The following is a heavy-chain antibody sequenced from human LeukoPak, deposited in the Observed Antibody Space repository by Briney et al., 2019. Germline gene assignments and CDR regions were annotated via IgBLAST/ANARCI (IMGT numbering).Heavy chain of an antibody. CDR2: INPNSGGA. Sequence: GASVKVSFTASGYTFTDYYMHWVRQAPGQGLEWMGWINPNSGGANYARKFQGRVTMTRDTSISTVFLEVSRLRSDDTAVYYCARGLGTVTTLNYYVADWGQGTLVTVSS. D-gene: IGHD4-17*01. V-gene: IGHV1-2*02. CDR3: ARGLGTVTTLNYYVAD. CDR1: GYTFTDYY. J-gene: IGHJ4*02.